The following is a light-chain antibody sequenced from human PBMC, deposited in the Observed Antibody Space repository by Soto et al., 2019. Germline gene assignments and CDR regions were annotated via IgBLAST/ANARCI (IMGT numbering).Light chain of an antibody. Sequence: DIQMTQSPSSLSASVGDRVTITCRASQSISSSLIWYQQKPGKAPKFLIYAASSLQSGVPSRFSGSGSGTDFTLTISSLQPEDFATYYCQQSYNSPFNFGPGTKVDI. CDR2: AAS. CDR1: QSISSS. J-gene: IGKJ3*01. V-gene: IGKV1-39*01. CDR3: QQSYNSPFN.